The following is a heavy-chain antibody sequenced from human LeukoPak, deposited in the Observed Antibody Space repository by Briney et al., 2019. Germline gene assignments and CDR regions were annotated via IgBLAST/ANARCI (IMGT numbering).Heavy chain of an antibody. D-gene: IGHD6-6*01. CDR2: ISAYNGNT. CDR1: GYTFTSYG. V-gene: IGHV1-18*01. CDR3: ARDRRSIAAPRPRDY. J-gene: IGHJ4*02. Sequence: GASVKVSCKACGYTFTSYGISWVRQAPGQGLEWMGWISAYNGNTNYAQKLQGRVTMTTDTSTSTAYMELRSLRSDDTAVYYCARDRRSIAAPRPRDYWGQGTLVTVSS.